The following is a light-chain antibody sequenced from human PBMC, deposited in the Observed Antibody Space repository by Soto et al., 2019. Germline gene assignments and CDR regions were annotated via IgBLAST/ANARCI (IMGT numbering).Light chain of an antibody. J-gene: IGKJ4*01. CDR2: DAS. CDR1: QSISSW. CDR3: EQYNSYSLT. V-gene: IGKV1-5*01. Sequence: DIQMTQSPSTLSASVGDRVTITCRASQSISSWLAWYQQKPGKAPKLLIYDASSLESGVPSRFSGSGSGTEFTLTISSLQPDDFATYYCEQYNSYSLTFGGGTKVEIK.